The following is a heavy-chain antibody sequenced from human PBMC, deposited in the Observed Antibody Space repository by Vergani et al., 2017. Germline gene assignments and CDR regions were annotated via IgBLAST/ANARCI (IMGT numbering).Heavy chain of an antibody. Sequence: QVQVVQSGAEVMKSGASGKVSCKTSGYTFSNYYMHWVRQAPGQGLEWMGIINPSGGHTNYAQKFQGRVTMTRDTSTSTVYMELSSLRSEDTAIYYCARGDYGILTGYRYWGQGTLVTVSA. CDR1: GYTFSNYY. J-gene: IGHJ4*02. CDR3: ARGDYGILTGYRY. D-gene: IGHD3-9*01. V-gene: IGHV1-46*03. CDR2: INPSGGHT.